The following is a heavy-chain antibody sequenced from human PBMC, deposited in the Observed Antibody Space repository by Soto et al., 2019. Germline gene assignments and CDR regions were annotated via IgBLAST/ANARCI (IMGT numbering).Heavy chain of an antibody. Sequence: PSVKVSFKASCYTFTSDGISWVRQAPGQGLEWMGWISAYNGNTNYAQKLQGRVTMTTDTSTGTAYMELTSLRSEDTAVYYCARGVPAALGSVYNWFDPWGQGTLVTVTS. V-gene: IGHV1-18*04. CDR1: CYTFTSDG. J-gene: IGHJ5*02. CDR3: ARGVPAALGSVYNWFDP. CDR2: ISAYNGNT. D-gene: IGHD2-2*01.